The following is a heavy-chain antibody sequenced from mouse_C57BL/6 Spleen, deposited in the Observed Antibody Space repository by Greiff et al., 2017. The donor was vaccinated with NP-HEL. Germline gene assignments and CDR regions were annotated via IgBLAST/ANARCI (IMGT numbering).Heavy chain of an antibody. D-gene: IGHD2-4*01. J-gene: IGHJ3*01. V-gene: IGHV1-26*01. Sequence: EVQLQQSGPELVKPGASVKISCKASGYTFTDYYMNWVKQSHGKSLEWIGDINPNNGGTSYNQKFKGKATLTVDKSSSTAYMELRSLTSEDSAVYYWARSRGLRLWFAYWGQGTLVTVSA. CDR3: ARSRGLRLWFAY. CDR1: GYTFTDYY. CDR2: INPNNGGT.